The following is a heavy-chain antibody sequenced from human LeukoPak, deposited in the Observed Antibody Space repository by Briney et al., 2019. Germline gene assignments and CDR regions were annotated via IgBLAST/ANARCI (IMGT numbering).Heavy chain of an antibody. V-gene: IGHV1-18*01. CDR1: GGTFSSYA. CDR2: ISAYNGNT. CDR3: ARLSSGWYVPDY. J-gene: IGHJ4*02. Sequence: ASVKVSCKASGGTFSSYAISWVRQAPGQGLEWMGWISAYNGNTNYAQKLQGRVTMTTDTSTSTAYMELRSLRSDDTAVYYCARLSSGWYVPDYWGQGTLVTVSS. D-gene: IGHD6-19*01.